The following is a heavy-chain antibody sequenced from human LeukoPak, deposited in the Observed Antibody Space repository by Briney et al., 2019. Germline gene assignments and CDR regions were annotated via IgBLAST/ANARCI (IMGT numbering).Heavy chain of an antibody. V-gene: IGHV3-48*03. CDR1: GFTFSSYE. Sequence: PGGSLRLSCAASGFTFSSYEMNWVRQAPGKGLEWVSYISSSGSTIYYADSVKGRFTISRDNAKNSLYLQMNSLRAEDTAVYYCARETIAHDAFDIWGQGTMVTVSS. J-gene: IGHJ3*02. CDR3: ARETIAHDAFDI. D-gene: IGHD6-13*01. CDR2: ISSSGSTI.